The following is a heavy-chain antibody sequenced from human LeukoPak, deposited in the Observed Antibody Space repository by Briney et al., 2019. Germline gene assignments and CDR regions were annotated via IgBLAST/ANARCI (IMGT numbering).Heavy chain of an antibody. D-gene: IGHD5-24*01. J-gene: IGHJ4*02. CDR2: IYYSGST. Sequence: KPSETLSLTCTVSGGSISSYYWSWIRQPPGKGLEWIGYIYYSGSTNYNPSLKSRVTISVDTSKNQFSLKLSSVTAADTAVYYCARENSIDGYNIDYWGQGTLVTVSS. CDR3: ARENSIDGYNIDY. V-gene: IGHV4-59*01. CDR1: GGSISSYY.